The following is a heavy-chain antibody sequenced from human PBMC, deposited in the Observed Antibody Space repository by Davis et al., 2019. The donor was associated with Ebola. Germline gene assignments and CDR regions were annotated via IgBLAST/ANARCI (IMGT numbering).Heavy chain of an antibody. CDR1: GFSVTTTGVG. V-gene: IGHV2-5*02. CDR2: IYWDDDK. CDR3: VHAIFEDVTVIGRV. D-gene: IGHD3-9*01. Sequence: SGPTLVTPTQSLTLTCSLSGFSVTTTGVGVGWIRQPPGKALEWLALIYWDDDKRYNPSLMNRLTIDKDTSLNHVVLTVTNVDPFDTATYYCVHAIFEDVTVIGRVWGQGTSVTVSS. J-gene: IGHJ4*02.